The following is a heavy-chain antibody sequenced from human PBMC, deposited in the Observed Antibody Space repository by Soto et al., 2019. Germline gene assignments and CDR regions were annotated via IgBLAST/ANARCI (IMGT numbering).Heavy chain of an antibody. CDR1: GFTFTNHA. CDR3: ARVAHKWHPHALDQ. V-gene: IGHV3-33*01. D-gene: IGHD5-12*01. CDR2: IWFDGSIK. J-gene: IGHJ4*02. Sequence: QVHLVEYGGGVVQPGTSLRLSCAASGFTFTNHAMLWAGLTPGRVLEWLASIWFDGSIKYYADSVKGRFTISSDNSKNTVFLQMNSLRAAATAVYFCARVAHKWHPHALDQWGQGTLVTVST.